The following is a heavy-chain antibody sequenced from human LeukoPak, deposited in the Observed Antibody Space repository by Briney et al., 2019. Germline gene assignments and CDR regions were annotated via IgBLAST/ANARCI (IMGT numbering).Heavy chain of an antibody. CDR2: IIPIFGTA. J-gene: IGHJ3*02. CDR3: ARLLQQLGAFDI. CDR1: GGTFSSYA. D-gene: IGHD6-13*01. V-gene: IGHV1-69*05. Sequence: ASVKVSCKASGGTFSSYAISWVRQAPGQGLEWMGGIIPIFGTANYAQKFQGRVTITTDESTSTAYMELSSLRSEDTAVYYCARLLQQLGAFDIWGQGTMVTVSS.